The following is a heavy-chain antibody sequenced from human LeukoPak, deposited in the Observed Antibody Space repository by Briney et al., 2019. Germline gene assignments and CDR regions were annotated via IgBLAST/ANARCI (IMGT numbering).Heavy chain of an antibody. Sequence: PSETPSLTCAVSGGSISSGGYSWSWIRQPPGKGLEWIGYIYHSGSTYYNPSLKSRVTISVDRSKNQFSLKLSSVTAADTAVYYCARAGDSSGYYYDGMDVWGQGTTVTVSS. D-gene: IGHD3-22*01. J-gene: IGHJ6*02. CDR1: GGSISSGGYS. CDR3: ARAGDSSGYYYDGMDV. CDR2: IYHSGST. V-gene: IGHV4-30-2*01.